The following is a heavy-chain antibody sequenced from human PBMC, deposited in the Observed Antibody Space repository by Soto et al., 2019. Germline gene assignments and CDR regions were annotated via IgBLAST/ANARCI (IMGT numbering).Heavy chain of an antibody. J-gene: IGHJ4*02. CDR2: IYYSGST. CDR1: GGTISSSSYY. V-gene: IGHV4-39*01. D-gene: IGHD6-6*01. CDR3: ASYVYPLEYSSSSHDY. Sequence: PSETLSLTCTVSGGTISSSSYYWGWIRQPPGKGLEWIGSIYYSGSTYYNPSLKSRVTISVDTSKNQFSLKLSSVTAADTAVYYCASYVYPLEYSSSSHDYWGQGTLVTVSS.